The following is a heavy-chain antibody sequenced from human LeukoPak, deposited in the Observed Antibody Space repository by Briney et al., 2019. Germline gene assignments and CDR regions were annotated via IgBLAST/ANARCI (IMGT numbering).Heavy chain of an antibody. CDR1: GYTFTSYY. CDR2: INAGNGNT. V-gene: IGHV1-3*01. D-gene: IGHD5-12*01. Sequence: ASVKVSCKASGYTFTSYYMHWVRQAPGQRLEWMGWINAGNGNTKYSQKFQGRVTITRDTSASTAYMELSSLRSEDTAVYYCAVAQSGGDAFDIWGQGTMVTVSS. J-gene: IGHJ3*02. CDR3: AVAQSGGDAFDI.